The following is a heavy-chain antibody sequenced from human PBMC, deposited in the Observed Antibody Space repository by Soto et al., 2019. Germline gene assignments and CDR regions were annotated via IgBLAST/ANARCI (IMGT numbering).Heavy chain of an antibody. CDR1: SDSISSSNW. CDR3: ASSVPMEGYYFDY. CDR2: IYHSGST. D-gene: IGHD4-17*01. V-gene: IGHV4-4*02. Sequence: PSETLSLTCAVSSDSISSSNWWNWVRQPPGKGLEWIGEIYHSGSTNYNPSLKSRVTISVDKSKNQFSLKLSSVTAADTAVYYCASSVPMEGYYFDYWGQGTLVTVSS. J-gene: IGHJ4*02.